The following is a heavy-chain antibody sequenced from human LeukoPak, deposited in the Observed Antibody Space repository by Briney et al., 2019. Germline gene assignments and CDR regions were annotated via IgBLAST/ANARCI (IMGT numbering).Heavy chain of an antibody. J-gene: IGHJ4*02. V-gene: IGHV4-34*01. CDR3: ARRNTYYYDSSGYPY. Sequence: SETLSLTCAVYGGSFSGYYWSWIRQPPGKGLEWIGEINHSGSTNYNPSLKSRVTISVDTSKNQFSLKLSSVTAADTAVYYCARRNTYYYDSSGYPYWGQGTLVTVSS. D-gene: IGHD3-22*01. CDR1: GGSFSGYY. CDR2: INHSGST.